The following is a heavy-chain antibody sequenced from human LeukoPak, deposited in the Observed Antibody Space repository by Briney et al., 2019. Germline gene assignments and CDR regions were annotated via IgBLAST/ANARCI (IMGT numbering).Heavy chain of an antibody. CDR1: GFTFSSYG. J-gene: IGHJ4*02. V-gene: IGHV3-30*18. CDR3: AKDRGYISFGERNYFDY. Sequence: GRSLRLSCAASGFTFSSYGMHCGRQAPGKGLEGVAVISYYRSNKYYADSVKVRFTISRDNSKNTLYMQMASLRAEDTAVYYCAKDRGYISFGERNYFDYWGQGTLVTVSS. CDR2: ISYYRSNK. D-gene: IGHD3-10*01.